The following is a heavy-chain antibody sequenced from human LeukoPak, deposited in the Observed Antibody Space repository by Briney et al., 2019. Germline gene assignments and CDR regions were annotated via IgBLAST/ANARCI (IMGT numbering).Heavy chain of an antibody. Sequence: KPSETLSLTCPVSGGSISSSSYYWGWIRQPPGKGLEWIGSIYYSGSTYYNPSLKSRVTISVDTSKNQFSLKLSSVTAADTAVYYCARRLSRAATHFDYWGQGTLVTVSS. CDR1: GGSISSSSYY. CDR2: IYYSGST. J-gene: IGHJ4*02. D-gene: IGHD2-15*01. V-gene: IGHV4-39*01. CDR3: ARRLSRAATHFDY.